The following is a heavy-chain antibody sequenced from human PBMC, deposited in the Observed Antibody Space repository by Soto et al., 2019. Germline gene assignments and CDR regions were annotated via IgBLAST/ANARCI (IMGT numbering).Heavy chain of an antibody. D-gene: IGHD1-26*01. Sequence: SVKVSCKASGGTFSSYAISWVRQAPGQGLEWMGGIIPIFGTANYAQKFQGRVTITADESTSTAYMELSSLRSEDTAVYYCARSWCELLRWRPDYYYGMDVWGQGTMLTVSS. CDR3: ARSWCELLRWRPDYYYGMDV. J-gene: IGHJ6*02. CDR2: IIPIFGTA. V-gene: IGHV1-69*01. CDR1: GGTFSSYA.